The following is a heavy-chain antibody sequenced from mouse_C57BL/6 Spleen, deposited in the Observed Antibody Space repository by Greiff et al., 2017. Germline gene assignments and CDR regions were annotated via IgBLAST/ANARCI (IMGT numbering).Heavy chain of an antibody. D-gene: IGHD1-1*01. CDR2: INPSTGGT. V-gene: IGHV1-42*01. CDR1: GYSFTGYY. Sequence: VQLKQSGPELVKPGASVKISCKASGYSFTGYYMNWVKQSPEKSLEWIGEINPSTGGTTYNQKFKAKATLTVDKSSSTAYMQLKSLTSEDSAVYYCANYYGSSSFDYWGQGTTLTVSS. CDR3: ANYYGSSSFDY. J-gene: IGHJ2*01.